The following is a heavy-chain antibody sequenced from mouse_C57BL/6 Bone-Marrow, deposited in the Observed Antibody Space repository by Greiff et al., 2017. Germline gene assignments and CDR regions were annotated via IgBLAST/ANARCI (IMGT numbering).Heavy chain of an antibody. CDR3: ARLWYYGGAY. CDR2: ILPSIGRT. CDR1: DSEVFPIAY. J-gene: IGHJ3*01. V-gene: IGHV15-2*01. D-gene: IGHD1-1*01. Sequence: QVQLKQSGSELRSPGSSVKLSCKDFDSEVFPIAYMSWVRQKPGHGFEWIGGILPSIGRTIYGEKFDDKATLDADTLSTTAYLELNSLTSEDSAIYYWARLWYYGGAYWGQGTLVTVSA.